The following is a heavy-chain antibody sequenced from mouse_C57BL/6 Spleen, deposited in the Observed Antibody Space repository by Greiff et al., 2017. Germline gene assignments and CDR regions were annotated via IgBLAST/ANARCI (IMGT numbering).Heavy chain of an antibody. V-gene: IGHV1-55*01. J-gene: IGHJ3*01. CDR1: GYTFTSYW. CDR3: GRDDGSNSWFAY. Sequence: VQLQQPGAELVKPGASVKLSCKASGYTFTSYWITWVKQRPGQGLEWIGDIYPGSGSTNYNEKFKSKATLTVDTPTSTAYMQISSLTSEDSAVYYCGRDDGSNSWFAYWGQGTLVTVSA. CDR2: IYPGSGST. D-gene: IGHD1-1*01.